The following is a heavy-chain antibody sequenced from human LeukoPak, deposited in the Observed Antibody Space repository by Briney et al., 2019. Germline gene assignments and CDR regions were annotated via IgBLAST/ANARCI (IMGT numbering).Heavy chain of an antibody. CDR1: GFTFSSYS. J-gene: IGHJ1*01. CDR2: ITSSSSTI. Sequence: RGSLRLSCAASGFTFSSYSLNWVRQAPGKGLEWVSYITSSSSTIYYADSVKGRFTVSRDNAKNSLYLQMNSLRDEDTAVYYCARAGSTTVVTEYFQHWGQGTLVTVSS. D-gene: IGHD4-23*01. V-gene: IGHV3-48*02. CDR3: ARAGSTTVVTEYFQH.